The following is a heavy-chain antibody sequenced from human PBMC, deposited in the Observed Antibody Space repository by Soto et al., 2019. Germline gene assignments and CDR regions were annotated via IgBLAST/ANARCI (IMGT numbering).Heavy chain of an antibody. J-gene: IGHJ5*02. CDR2: IYYSGST. CDR1: GGSISSYY. V-gene: IGHV4-59*01. D-gene: IGHD3-10*01. Sequence: SETLSLTCTVSGGSISSYYWSWIRQPPGKGLEWIGYIYYSGSTNYNPSLKSRVTISVDTSKNQFSLKLSSVTAADTAVYYCARESTMVRGVILSWFDPWGQGTLVTVSS. CDR3: ARESTMVRGVILSWFDP.